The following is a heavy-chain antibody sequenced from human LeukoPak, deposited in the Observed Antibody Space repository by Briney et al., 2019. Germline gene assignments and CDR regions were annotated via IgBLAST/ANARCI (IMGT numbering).Heavy chain of an antibody. V-gene: IGHV3-11*04. J-gene: IGHJ4*02. Sequence: PGGSLRLSCAASGFTFSDSYMTWISQAPGKGLEWVSYISTDGSAMYYADSVKGRFTISRDNAKNSLDLHLNSLRVEDTAVYYCARAKYDILTGYYWAFDYWGQGTLVTVSS. D-gene: IGHD3-9*01. CDR1: GFTFSDSY. CDR2: ISTDGSAM. CDR3: ARAKYDILTGYYWAFDY.